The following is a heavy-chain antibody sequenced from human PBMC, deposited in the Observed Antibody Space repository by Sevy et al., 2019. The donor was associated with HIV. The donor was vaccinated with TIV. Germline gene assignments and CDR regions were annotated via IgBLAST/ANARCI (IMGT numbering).Heavy chain of an antibody. CDR2: INSDGSST. V-gene: IGHV3-74*01. D-gene: IGHD3-10*01. Sequence: GGSLRLSCAASGFTFSSYWMHWVRQAPGKGLVWVSRINSDGSSTSYADSVKGRFTISRDNAKNTLYLQMNSLRAEDTAVYYCARGLNYYGSGSYPRAGYYYYYMDVWGKGTTVTVSS. CDR1: GFTFSSYW. J-gene: IGHJ6*03. CDR3: ARGLNYYGSGSYPRAGYYYYYMDV.